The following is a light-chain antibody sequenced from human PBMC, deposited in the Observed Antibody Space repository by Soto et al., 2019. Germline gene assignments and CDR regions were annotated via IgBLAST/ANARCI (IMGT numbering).Light chain of an antibody. V-gene: IGLV2-14*03. CDR3: SSYTSSSTRV. J-gene: IGLJ1*01. CDR1: SSDVGGYNY. CDR2: DVS. Sequence: QSVLAQPASVSGSPGQSITISCTGTSSDVGGYNYVSWYQHHPGKATKLMIYDVSNRPSGVSNRFSGSKSGNTASLAISWLQAEDEADYYCSSYTSSSTRVFGTGTKVTVL.